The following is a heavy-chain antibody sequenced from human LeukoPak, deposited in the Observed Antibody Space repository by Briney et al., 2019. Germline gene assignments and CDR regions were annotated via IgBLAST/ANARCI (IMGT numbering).Heavy chain of an antibody. CDR3: AGGEIQLWLLVGAFDI. V-gene: IGHV4-59*01. J-gene: IGHJ3*02. Sequence: KASETLSLTCTVSGGSISSYYWSWIRQPPGKGLEWIGYIYYSGSTNYNPSLKSRVTTSVDTSKNQFSLKLSSVTAADTAVYYCAGGEIQLWLLVGAFDIWGQGTMVTVSS. CDR2: IYYSGST. D-gene: IGHD5-18*01. CDR1: GGSISSYY.